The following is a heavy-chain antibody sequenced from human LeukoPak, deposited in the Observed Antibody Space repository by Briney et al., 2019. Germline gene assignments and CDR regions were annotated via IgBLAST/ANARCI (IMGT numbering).Heavy chain of an antibody. CDR2: INHSGST. J-gene: IGHJ6*03. CDR1: GGSISHYY. D-gene: IGHD3-3*01. V-gene: IGHV4-34*01. CDR3: ARAGRITIFGVVISHYYYYMDV. Sequence: PSETLSLTCAVYGGSISHYYWSWIRQSPGKGLECIGEINHSGSTNYNPSLKSRVTISVDTSKNQFSLKLSSVTAADTAVYYCARAGRITIFGVVISHYYYYMDVWGKGTTVTVSS.